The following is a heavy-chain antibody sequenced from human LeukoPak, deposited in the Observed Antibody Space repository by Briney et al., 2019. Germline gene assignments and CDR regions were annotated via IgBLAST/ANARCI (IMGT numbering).Heavy chain of an antibody. Sequence: PGGTRRLSCAASGFSFSGYNMNWARQAPGKGLEWVSYISSRGTSVYYADSVKGRFTISRDNAKNSLYLQMNSLRDEDTAVYYCVMVRGVSFDYWGQGTLVTVSA. D-gene: IGHD3-10*01. CDR1: GFSFSGYN. CDR3: VMVRGVSFDY. J-gene: IGHJ4*02. CDR2: ISSRGTSV. V-gene: IGHV3-48*02.